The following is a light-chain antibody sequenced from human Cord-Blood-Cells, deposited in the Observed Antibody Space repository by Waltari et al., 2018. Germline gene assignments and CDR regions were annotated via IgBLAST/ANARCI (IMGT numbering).Light chain of an antibody. CDR3: QQRSNWPRT. Sequence: ELVLPPSPATLSLSPGERATLSCRASQSVSSYLAWYQQKPGQAPRLLIYDASNRTTGIPARFSGSGSGTDFTLTISSLEPEDFAVYYCQQRSNWPRTFGQGTKVEIK. CDR2: DAS. J-gene: IGKJ1*01. V-gene: IGKV3-11*01. CDR1: QSVSSY.